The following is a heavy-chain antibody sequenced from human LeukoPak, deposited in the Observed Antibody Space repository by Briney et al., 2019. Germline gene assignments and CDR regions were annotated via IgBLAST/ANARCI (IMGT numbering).Heavy chain of an antibody. CDR3: ARDSAYYDYDWGSYRPGNLDY. J-gene: IGHJ4*02. D-gene: IGHD3-16*02. CDR1: GFTFSSYS. CDR2: ISSSSSYI. V-gene: IGHV3-21*01. Sequence: GGSLRLSCAASGFTFSSYSMNWVRQAPGKGLEWVASISSSSSYIYYADSVKGRFTISRDNAKNSLYLQMNSLRAEDTAVYYCARDSAYYDYDWGSYRPGNLDYWGQGTLVTVSS.